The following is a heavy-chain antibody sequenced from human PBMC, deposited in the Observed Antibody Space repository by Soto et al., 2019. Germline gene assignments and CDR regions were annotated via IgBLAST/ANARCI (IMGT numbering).Heavy chain of an antibody. CDR2: IYPGDSDT. V-gene: IGHV5-51*01. CDR1: GYSFTSYW. J-gene: IGHJ6*02. D-gene: IGHD2-15*01. Sequence: PGESLKISCXGSGYSFTSYWIGWVRQMPGKGLEWMGIIYPGDSDTRYSPSFQGQVTISADKSISTAYLQWSSLKASDTAMYYCARDSPYCSGGSCYSGVYYYYGMDVWGQGTTVTVSS. CDR3: ARDSPYCSGGSCYSGVYYYYGMDV.